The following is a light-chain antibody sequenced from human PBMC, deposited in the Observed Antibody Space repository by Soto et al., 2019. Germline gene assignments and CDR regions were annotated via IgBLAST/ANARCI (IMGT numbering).Light chain of an antibody. Sequence: IQRTRSRSCLSASVVYSITISSRASQGLSNYLAWYQHKPGKAPKLLIYDASSLQRGVPSRFSGSGSGTDFTLTISSLQPEDFATYYCQQLNSYPITFGPGTKVDIK. J-gene: IGKJ3*01. V-gene: IGKV1-9*01. CDR3: QQLNSYPIT. CDR1: QGLSNY. CDR2: DAS.